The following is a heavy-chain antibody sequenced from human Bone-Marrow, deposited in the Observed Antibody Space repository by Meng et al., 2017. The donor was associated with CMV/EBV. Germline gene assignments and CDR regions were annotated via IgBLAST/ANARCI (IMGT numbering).Heavy chain of an antibody. CDR3: ARRGILGYSSSSGRNYGMDV. Sequence: SETLSLTCIVSGGSISSSSYYWGWIRQPPGKGLEWIASIYYSGITYYNPSLKSRVTISVDTSKNQFSLKLSSVTAADTAVYYRARRGILGYSSSSGRNYGMDVWGQGTTVTVSS. D-gene: IGHD6-6*01. V-gene: IGHV4-39*07. CDR2: IYYSGIT. CDR1: GGSISSSSYY. J-gene: IGHJ6*01.